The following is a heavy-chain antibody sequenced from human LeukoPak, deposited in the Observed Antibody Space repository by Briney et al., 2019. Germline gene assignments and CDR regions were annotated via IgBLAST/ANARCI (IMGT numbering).Heavy chain of an antibody. CDR3: AKSGIVATDYFDY. CDR2: ISYDGSNK. J-gene: IGHJ4*02. D-gene: IGHD5-12*01. Sequence: GGSLRLSCAASGFTFSSYGMHWARQAPGKGLEWVAVISYDGSNKYYADSVKGRFTISRDNSKNTLYLQMNSLRAEDTAVYYCAKSGIVATDYFDYWGQGTLVTVSS. CDR1: GFTFSSYG. V-gene: IGHV3-30*18.